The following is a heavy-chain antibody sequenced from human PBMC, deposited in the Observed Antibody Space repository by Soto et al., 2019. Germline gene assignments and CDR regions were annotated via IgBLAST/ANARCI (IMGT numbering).Heavy chain of an antibody. J-gene: IGHJ4*02. D-gene: IGHD3-3*01. Sequence: PGGSRRLSCAASGFTFSSYGMHWVRQAPGKGLEWVAVISYDGSNKYYADSVKGRFTISRDNSKNTLYLQMNSLRAEDTAVYYCAKNFEPYYDFWSDLDYWGQGTLVTVSS. CDR3: AKNFEPYYDFWSDLDY. CDR2: ISYDGSNK. CDR1: GFTFSSYG. V-gene: IGHV3-30*18.